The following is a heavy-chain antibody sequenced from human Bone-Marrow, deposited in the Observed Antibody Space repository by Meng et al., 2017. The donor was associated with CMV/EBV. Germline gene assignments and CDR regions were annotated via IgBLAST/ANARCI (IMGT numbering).Heavy chain of an antibody. CDR1: GYTFTSYG. J-gene: IGHJ5*02. CDR2: ISAYNGNT. D-gene: IGHD3-10*01. V-gene: IGHV1-18*01. Sequence: ASVKVSCKASGYTFTSYGISWVRQAPGQGLEWMGWISAYNGNTNYAQKLQGRVTITADKSTSTAYMELSSLRSEDTAVYYCARSPRGLSHNWFDPWGQGTLVTVSS. CDR3: ARSPRGLSHNWFDP.